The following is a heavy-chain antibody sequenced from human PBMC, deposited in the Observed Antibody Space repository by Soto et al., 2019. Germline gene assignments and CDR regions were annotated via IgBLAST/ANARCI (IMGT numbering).Heavy chain of an antibody. V-gene: IGHV1-18*01. CDR2: ISTYKGNT. CDR3: ARDWNCTTSICYNVFDI. D-gene: IGHD2-2*02. J-gene: IGHJ3*02. Sequence: QVQLVQSGAEVKKPGASVKVSCKASGYTFSSYGISWVRQAPGQGLEWMGWISTYKGNTNYAQKLKRRVTVTDYTSTSTSYMELRSLRSDDTAVYYCARDWNCTTSICYNVFDIWGQGTMVTVSS. CDR1: GYTFSSYG.